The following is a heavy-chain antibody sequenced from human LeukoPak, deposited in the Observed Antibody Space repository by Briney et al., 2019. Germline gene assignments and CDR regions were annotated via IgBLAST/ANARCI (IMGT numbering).Heavy chain of an antibody. CDR2: ISACNGNT. Sequence: GASVKVSCKASGYTFNSYGISWVRQAPGQGLEWMGWISACNGNTHYAQKLQGRVTMTTDTSTSTAYMELRNLRSDDTAVYYCATEGIQLWLDLSYWGQGTLVTVSS. CDR3: ATEGIQLWLDLSY. CDR1: GYTFNSYG. J-gene: IGHJ4*02. V-gene: IGHV1-18*01. D-gene: IGHD5-18*01.